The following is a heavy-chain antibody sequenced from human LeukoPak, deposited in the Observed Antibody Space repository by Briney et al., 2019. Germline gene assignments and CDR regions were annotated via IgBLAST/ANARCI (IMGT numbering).Heavy chain of an antibody. D-gene: IGHD3-22*01. CDR1: GGSFSGYY. CDR3: ARERYYDRSRTVDY. V-gene: IGHV4-59*12. J-gene: IGHJ4*02. CDR2: IYSSGSP. Sequence: PSETLSLTCAVYGGSFSGYYWSWIRQPPGKGLEWIGYIYSSGSPNYNPSLKSRVTISVDTSKNQFSLRLTSVTAADTAVYYCARERYYDRSRTVDYWGQGTLVTVSS.